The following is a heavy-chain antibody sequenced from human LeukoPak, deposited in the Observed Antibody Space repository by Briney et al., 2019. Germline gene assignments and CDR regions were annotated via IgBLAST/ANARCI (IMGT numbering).Heavy chain of an antibody. V-gene: IGHV3-7*03. D-gene: IGHD5-18*01. Sequence: GGSLRLSCVASGLTVSNHWMSWVRQAPGKGLEWVANIREERGQEYYVDSVKGRFTISRDNSKNTLYLQMNSLRAEDTAVYYCAKGVQLWAFDYWGQGTLVTVSS. CDR1: GLTVSNHW. J-gene: IGHJ4*02. CDR3: AKGVQLWAFDY. CDR2: IREERGQE.